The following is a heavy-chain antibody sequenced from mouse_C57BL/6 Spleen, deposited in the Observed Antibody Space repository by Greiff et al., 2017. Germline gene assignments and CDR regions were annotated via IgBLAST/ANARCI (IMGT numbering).Heavy chain of an antibody. D-gene: IGHD3-1*01. CDR1: GYAFTNYL. CDR2: INPGSGGT. V-gene: IGHV1-54*01. J-gene: IGHJ4*01. CDR3: ARWGYIYYAMDY. Sequence: QVQLQQSGAELVRPGTSVKVSCKASGYAFTNYLIEWVKQRPGQGLEWIGVINPGSGGTNYNEKFKGKATLTADKSSSTAYMQLSSLTSEDSAVYFCARWGYIYYAMDYWGQGTSVTVSS.